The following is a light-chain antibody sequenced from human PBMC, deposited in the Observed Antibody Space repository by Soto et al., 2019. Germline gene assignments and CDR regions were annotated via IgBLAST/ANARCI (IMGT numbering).Light chain of an antibody. Sequence: EIVLTQSPGTLSLSPGGRAALSCRASQNISADYLVWYQQKPGQAPRLLIYGGSSRATGIPDRFSGSGSGTDFTLTISRLAPEDVAVYYCQHYGSSVFTFGPGTKVDIK. CDR1: QNISADY. CDR3: QHYGSSVFT. V-gene: IGKV3-20*01. CDR2: GGS. J-gene: IGKJ3*01.